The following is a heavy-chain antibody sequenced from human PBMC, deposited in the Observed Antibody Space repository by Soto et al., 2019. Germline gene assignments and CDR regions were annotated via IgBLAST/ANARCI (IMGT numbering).Heavy chain of an antibody. D-gene: IGHD2-15*01. CDR1: GFTFSSYA. CDR3: AIVLKYCSGGSCYSPHEYYFDY. V-gene: IGHV3-64*01. Sequence: PGGSLRLSCAASGFTFSSYAMHWVRQAPGKGLEYVSAISSNGGSTYYANSVKGRFTISRDNSKNTLYLQMGSLRAEDMAVYYCAIVLKYCSGGSCYSPHEYYFDYWGQGTLVTVSS. J-gene: IGHJ4*02. CDR2: ISSNGGST.